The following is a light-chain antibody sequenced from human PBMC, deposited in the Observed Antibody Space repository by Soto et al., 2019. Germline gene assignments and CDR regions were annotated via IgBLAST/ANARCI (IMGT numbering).Light chain of an antibody. CDR1: LGIIDY. V-gene: IGKV1-27*01. CDR2: AAS. CDR3: QKYNSAPLT. J-gene: IGKJ4*01. Sequence: DIEMTQSPSSLSASVGDRVTITCRASLGIIDYLAWYQQKPGKVPKLLIYAASTLQTGVPSRFGGSGSRTDFTLTISNLQPEDVATYYCQKYNSAPLTFGGGTKVEIK.